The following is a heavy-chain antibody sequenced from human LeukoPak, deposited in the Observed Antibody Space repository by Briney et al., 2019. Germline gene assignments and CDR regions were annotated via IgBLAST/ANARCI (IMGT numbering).Heavy chain of an antibody. V-gene: IGHV4-30-4*08. CDR2: GDCNGRS. CDR1: GVSINNPNYC. J-gene: IGHJ6*02. D-gene: IGHD2-8*01. CDR3: ARAGSSGPYCTIGSCYGMDV. Sequence: SQTLSLTCTVAGVSINNPNYCWSWVRQPPGKGLEWVGYGDCNGRSYYNPCLRSRLTMTVDTSSNQFSPELSSVTAADTAVYSCARAGSSGPYCTIGSCYGMDVWGQGTTVTLSS.